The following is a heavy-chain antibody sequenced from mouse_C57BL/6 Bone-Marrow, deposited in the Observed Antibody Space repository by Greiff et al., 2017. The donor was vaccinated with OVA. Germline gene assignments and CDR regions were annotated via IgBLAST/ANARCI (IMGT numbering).Heavy chain of an antibody. V-gene: IGHV5-9-1*02. Sequence: EVNVVESGEGLVKPGGSLKLSCAASGFTFSSYAMSWVRQTPEKRLEWVAYISSGGDYIYYADTVKGRFTISRDNARNTLYLQMSSLKSEDTAMYYCTRVLYSNFWYFDVWGTGTTVTVSS. J-gene: IGHJ1*03. CDR1: GFTFSSYA. D-gene: IGHD2-5*01. CDR3: TRVLYSNFWYFDV. CDR2: ISSGGDYI.